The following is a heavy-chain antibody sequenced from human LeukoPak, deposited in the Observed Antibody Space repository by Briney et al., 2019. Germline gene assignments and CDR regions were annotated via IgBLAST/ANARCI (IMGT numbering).Heavy chain of an antibody. V-gene: IGHV1-8*02. D-gene: IGHD6-13*01. CDR1: GGTFSSYA. CDR2: MNPNSGNT. J-gene: IGHJ6*02. CDR3: ARSSSWSLYYYYYYGMDV. Sequence: ASVKVSCKASGGTFSSYAISWVRQATGQGLEWMGWMNPNSGNTGYAQKFQGRVTMTRNTSISTAYMELSSLRSEDTAVYYCARSSSWSLYYYYYYGMDVWGQGTTVTVSS.